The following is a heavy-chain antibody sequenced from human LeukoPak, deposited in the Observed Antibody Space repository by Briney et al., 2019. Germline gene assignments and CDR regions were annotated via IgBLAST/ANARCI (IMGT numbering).Heavy chain of an antibody. Sequence: PSETLSLTCTVSGGSISSYYWSWIRQPPGKGLEWIGYIYYSGSTNYNPSLKSQVTISVDTSKNQFSLKLSSVTAADTAVYYCARSWAPDPMESVRGYDAFDIWGQGTMVTVSS. CDR1: GGSISSYY. CDR2: IYYSGST. V-gene: IGHV4-59*01. CDR3: ARSWAPDPMESVRGYDAFDI. D-gene: IGHD3-10*01. J-gene: IGHJ3*02.